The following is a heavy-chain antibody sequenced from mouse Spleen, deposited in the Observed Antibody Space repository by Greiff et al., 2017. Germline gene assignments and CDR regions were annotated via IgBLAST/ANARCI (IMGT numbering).Heavy chain of an antibody. D-gene: IGHD2-4*01. Sequence: QVQLKESGPGLVQPSQSLSITCTVSGFSLTSYGVHWVRQSPGKGLEWLGVIWSGGSTDYNAAFISRLSISKDNSKSQVFFKMNSLQANDTAIYYCATYDYDRDYYAMDYWGQGTSVTVSS. V-gene: IGHV2-2*02. CDR2: IWSGGST. CDR3: ATYDYDRDYYAMDY. CDR1: GFSLTSYG. J-gene: IGHJ4*01.